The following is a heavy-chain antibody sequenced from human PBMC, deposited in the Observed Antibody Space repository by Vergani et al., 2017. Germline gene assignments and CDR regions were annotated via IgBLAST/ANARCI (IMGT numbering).Heavy chain of an antibody. CDR2: ISSSGSTI. D-gene: IGHD4-17*01. CDR1: GFTFSDYY. V-gene: IGHV3-11*01. J-gene: IGHJ5*02. Sequence: VQLLESGGDLVQPGGSLRLSCAASGFTFSDYYMSWIRQAPGKGLEWVSYISSSGSTIYYADSVKGRFTISRDNAKNSLYLQMNSLRAEDTAVYYCARDPSSVTTLGANWFDPWGQGTLVTVSS. CDR3: ARDPSSVTTLGANWFDP.